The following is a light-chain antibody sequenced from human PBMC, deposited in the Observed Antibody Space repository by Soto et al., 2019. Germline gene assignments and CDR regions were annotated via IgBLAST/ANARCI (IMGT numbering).Light chain of an antibody. Sequence: EIVLTQSPATLSLSPGERATLSCRASQSVSSYLAWYQQKPGPAPRLLIYDASNRATGIPARFSGSGSGTDFTLTIIILEPEDFAVYYCQQRSNWPPWTFGQGTKVEIK. CDR2: DAS. CDR1: QSVSSY. J-gene: IGKJ1*01. CDR3: QQRSNWPPWT. V-gene: IGKV3-11*01.